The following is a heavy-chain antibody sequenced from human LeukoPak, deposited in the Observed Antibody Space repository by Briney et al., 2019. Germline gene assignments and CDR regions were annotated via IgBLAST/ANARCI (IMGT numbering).Heavy chain of an antibody. Sequence: SDTLSLTCTVSGASISGFYWSWIRQPPGKRLEWIGYIPYVGTSNYNPSLKSRLTISVDTSKNEFSLSLSSVTAADTAVYYCARHYGGHTFGTTFDYWGQGTLATVSS. J-gene: IGHJ4*02. V-gene: IGHV4-59*08. CDR1: GASISGFY. CDR3: ARHYGGHTFGTTFDY. D-gene: IGHD3-16*01. CDR2: IPYVGTS.